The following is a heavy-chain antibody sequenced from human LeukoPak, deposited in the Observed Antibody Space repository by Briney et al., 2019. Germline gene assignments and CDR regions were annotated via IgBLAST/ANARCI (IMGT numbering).Heavy chain of an antibody. CDR2: INHSGST. Sequence: PSETLSLTCAVYGGSFSGYYWSWIRQPPGKGLEWIGEINHSGSTNYNPSLKSRVTISVDTSKNQFSLKLSSVTAADTAVYYCARMRLQSGSYYNYYYYYYMDVWGKGTTVTVSS. CDR1: GGSFSGYY. J-gene: IGHJ6*03. V-gene: IGHV4-34*01. D-gene: IGHD3-10*01. CDR3: ARMRLQSGSYYNYYYYYYMDV.